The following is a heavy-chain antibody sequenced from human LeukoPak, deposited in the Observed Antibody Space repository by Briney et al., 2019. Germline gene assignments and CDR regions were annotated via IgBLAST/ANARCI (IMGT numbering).Heavy chain of an antibody. D-gene: IGHD4-11*01. CDR2: ISWNSGSI. V-gene: IGHV3-9*03. CDR1: GFTFDDYA. CDR3: AKDIDSNWGYYMDV. J-gene: IGHJ6*03. Sequence: HTGGSLRLSCAASGFTFDDYAMHWVRQAPGKGLEWVSGISWNSGSIGYADSVKGRFTISRDNAMNSLYLQMNSLRAEDMALYYCAKDIDSNWGYYMDVWGKGTTVTVSS.